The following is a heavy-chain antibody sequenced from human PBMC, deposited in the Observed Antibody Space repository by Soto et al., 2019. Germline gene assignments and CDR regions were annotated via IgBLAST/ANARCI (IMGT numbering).Heavy chain of an antibody. D-gene: IGHD1-26*01. CDR2: ISYDGNLK. CDR3: AKDKKGSGSCASYYFDS. CDR1: GFTFSSYG. V-gene: IGHV3-30*18. Sequence: PGGSLRLSCAASGFTFSSYGMHWVRQAPGKGLEWVTVISYDGNLKYYADSVRGRFTISRDSSKNTLYLQMNSLRAEDTAVYYCAKDKKGSGSCASYYFDSWGQGTLVTVSS. J-gene: IGHJ4*02.